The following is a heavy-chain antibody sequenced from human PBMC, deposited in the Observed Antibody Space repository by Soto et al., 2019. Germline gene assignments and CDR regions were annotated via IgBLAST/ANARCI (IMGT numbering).Heavy chain of an antibody. CDR3: AGDHLITMIVVVISTYGMDV. CDR2: ISAYNGNT. D-gene: IGHD3-22*01. CDR1: GYTFTSYG. Sequence: QVQLVQSGAEVKKPGASVKVSCKASGYTFTSYGISWVRQAPGQGLEWMGWISAYNGNTNYAQKLQGRVTMTTDTSTSTAYLELRSLRYDDTAVYYCAGDHLITMIVVVISTYGMDVWGQGTTVTLSS. V-gene: IGHV1-18*01. J-gene: IGHJ6*02.